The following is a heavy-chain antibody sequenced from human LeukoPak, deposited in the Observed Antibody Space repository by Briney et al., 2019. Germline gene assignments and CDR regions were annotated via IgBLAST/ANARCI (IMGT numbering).Heavy chain of an antibody. CDR3: ARAGRRGLRSKGGYYFDY. J-gene: IGHJ4*02. CDR2: IYYSGST. Sequence: PSQTLSLTCTVSGGSISSGDYYWSWIRQPPGKGLEWIGYIYYSGSTYYNPSLKSRVTISVDTSKNQFSLKLSSVTAADTAVYYYARAGRRGLRSKGGYYFDYWGQGTLVTVSS. CDR1: GGSISSGDYY. D-gene: IGHD5-12*01. V-gene: IGHV4-30-4*01.